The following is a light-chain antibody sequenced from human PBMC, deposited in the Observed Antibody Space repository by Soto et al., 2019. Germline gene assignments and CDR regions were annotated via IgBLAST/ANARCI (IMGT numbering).Light chain of an antibody. J-gene: IGKJ3*01. V-gene: IGKV1-39*01. CDR1: QTFXTH. CDR3: HYYDESSPCI. Sequence: QVTQSPSSLSASVGDRETLICRASQTFXTHLIWYQQKPGKAPKPLISAASSLHSGVPSRFSGSGSGTDFTLTLSSLQPEDFAVYYCHYYDESSPCIFGPGTKVDIK. CDR2: AAS.